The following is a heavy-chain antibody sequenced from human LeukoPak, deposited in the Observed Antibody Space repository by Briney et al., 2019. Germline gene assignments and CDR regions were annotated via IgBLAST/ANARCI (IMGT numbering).Heavy chain of an antibody. CDR3: ASDRGPRAFDI. Sequence: PSETLSLTCTVSGDSISTYYWGWIRQPPGKGLEWIGSIYYSGSTYYNPSLKSRVTISVDTSKNQFSLKLSSVTAADTAVYYCASDRGPRAFDIWGQGTMVTVSS. CDR1: GDSISTYY. CDR2: IYYSGST. V-gene: IGHV4-39*01. J-gene: IGHJ3*02.